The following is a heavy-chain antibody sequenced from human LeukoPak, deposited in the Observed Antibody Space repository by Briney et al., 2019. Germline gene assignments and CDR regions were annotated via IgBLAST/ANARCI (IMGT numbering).Heavy chain of an antibody. J-gene: IGHJ6*02. D-gene: IGHD2-21*02. Sequence: PGRSLRLSCAASGFTFSSYGMHWVRQAPGKGLEWVAVIWYDGRHKYYADSVKGRFTVSRDDSKSTLYLETNSLGGDDTAVYYCARSSGDPPRWGMDVWGQGTTVIVSS. CDR3: ARSSGDPPRWGMDV. CDR1: GFTFSSYG. V-gene: IGHV3-33*01. CDR2: IWYDGRHK.